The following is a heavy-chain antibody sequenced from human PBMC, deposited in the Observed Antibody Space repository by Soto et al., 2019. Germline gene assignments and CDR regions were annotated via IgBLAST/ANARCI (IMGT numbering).Heavy chain of an antibody. CDR3: ARESEDLTSNFDY. CDR2: ISSTTNYI. CDR1: GFTFTRYS. J-gene: IGHJ4*02. V-gene: IGHV3-21*01. Sequence: EVQLVDSGGGLVKPGESLRLSCAASGFTFTRYSMNWVRQAPGKGLEWVSSISSTTNYIYYADSMKGRFTVSRDNAKNSVYLDMNSLSAEDTAVYYCARESEDLTSNFDYWGQGTLVTVSS.